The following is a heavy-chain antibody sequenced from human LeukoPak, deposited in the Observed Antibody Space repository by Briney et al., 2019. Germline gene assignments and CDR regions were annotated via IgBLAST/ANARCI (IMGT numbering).Heavy chain of an antibody. D-gene: IGHD1-26*01. Sequence: GGSLRLSCAASGFTFSSYGMHWVHQAPGKGLEWVAVIWYDGSNKYYADSVKGRFTISRDNSKNTLYLQMNSLRAEDTAVYYCARDSSGSYLFDYWGQGTLVTVSS. J-gene: IGHJ4*02. CDR3: ARDSSGSYLFDY. V-gene: IGHV3-30*19. CDR1: GFTFSSYG. CDR2: IWYDGSNK.